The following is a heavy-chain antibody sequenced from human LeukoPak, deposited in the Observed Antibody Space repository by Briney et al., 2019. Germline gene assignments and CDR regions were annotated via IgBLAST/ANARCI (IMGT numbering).Heavy chain of an antibody. J-gene: IGHJ4*02. Sequence: PGGSLRLSCAASGFTFSTYHMNWVRQAPGKGLEWVSAICGSGGSTYYADSVKGRFTISRDNSKNTLYLQMNSLRAEDTAVYYCAKGRGSGYRDLFDYWGQGTLVTVSS. CDR1: GFTFSTYH. CDR2: ICGSGGST. V-gene: IGHV3-23*01. D-gene: IGHD3-3*01. CDR3: AKGRGSGYRDLFDY.